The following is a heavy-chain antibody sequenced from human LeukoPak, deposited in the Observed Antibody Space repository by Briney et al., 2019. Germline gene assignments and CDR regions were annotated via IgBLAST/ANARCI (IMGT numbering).Heavy chain of an antibody. V-gene: IGHV3-48*04. J-gene: IGHJ6*03. Sequence: GGSLRLSCAASGFTFSRYSMNWVRRAPGKGLEWVSYISSKNVIYYADSVKGRFTISRDNAKNSLYLQMNSLRAEDTAVYYCARPLESYYYMDVWGKGTTVTVSS. CDR2: ISSKNVI. CDR1: GFTFSRYS. CDR3: ARPLESYYYMDV. D-gene: IGHD3-3*01.